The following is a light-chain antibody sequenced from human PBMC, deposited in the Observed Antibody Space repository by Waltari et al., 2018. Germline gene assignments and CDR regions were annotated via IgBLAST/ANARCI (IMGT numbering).Light chain of an antibody. Sequence: DIQMTQSPSSLSASVGDRVTITCPARQDISKNLHWFQQKPGKAPNLLIYGASNLHTGVPSRLSGSKSGTDFTFTISSLQPEDIATYYCQQYDNLPLTCGGGTKVEIK. CDR1: QDISKN. J-gene: IGKJ4*01. V-gene: IGKV1-33*01. CDR2: GAS. CDR3: QQYDNLPLT.